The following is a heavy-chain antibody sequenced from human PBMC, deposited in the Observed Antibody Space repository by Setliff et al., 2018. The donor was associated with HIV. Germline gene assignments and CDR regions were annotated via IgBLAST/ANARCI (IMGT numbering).Heavy chain of an antibody. J-gene: IGHJ5*02. CDR3: ATCRHRPSNWFDP. Sequence: SETLSLTCTVSGYPISSGYYWGWIRQPPGKGLEWIGSIYHSGTTYYNPSLKSRVSISVDRSGNQFSLRLTSVTAADTAAYYCATCRHRPSNWFDPWGQGTVVTVSS. CDR1: GYPISSGYY. CDR2: IYHSGTT. V-gene: IGHV4-38-2*02.